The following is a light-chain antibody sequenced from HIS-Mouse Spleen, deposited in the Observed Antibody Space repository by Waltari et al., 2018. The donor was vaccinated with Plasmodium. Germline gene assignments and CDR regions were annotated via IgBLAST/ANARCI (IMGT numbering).Light chain of an antibody. CDR1: ALPTQY. CDR3: YSTDSSGNHRV. J-gene: IGLJ3*02. Sequence: SYELTQPPSVSVSPGQTARITCSGDALPTQYAYWYQQKSGQAPVLVIYEDSKRPSGIPERFCGSSSGTMATLTISGAQVEDEADYYCYSTDSSGNHRVFGGGTKLTVL. V-gene: IGLV3-10*01. CDR2: EDS.